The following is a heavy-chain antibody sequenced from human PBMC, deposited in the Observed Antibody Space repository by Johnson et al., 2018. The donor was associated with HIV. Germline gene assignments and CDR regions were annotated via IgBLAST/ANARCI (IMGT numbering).Heavy chain of an antibody. J-gene: IGHJ3*02. CDR2: ISGSGGST. V-gene: IGHV3-23*04. CDR3: TTGTSWYGAITFDI. Sequence: VQLVESGGGLVQPGGSLRLSCAASGFTFSSYAMSWVRQAPGKGLEWVSAISGSGGSTYYADSVKGRFTISRDNSKNTLYLQMNSLKTEDTALYYCTTGTSWYGAITFDIWGQGTMVTVSS. D-gene: IGHD2-2*01. CDR1: GFTFSSYA.